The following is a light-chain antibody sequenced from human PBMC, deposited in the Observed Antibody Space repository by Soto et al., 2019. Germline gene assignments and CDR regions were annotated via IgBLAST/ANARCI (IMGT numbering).Light chain of an antibody. Sequence: EVVMRQSPATLSVSPGERATLSCRASQSVSSSSLTWYQQKPGQAPRLLIYGASTRATGIPDRFSGSGSGTDFSLTISRLEPEDFAVYYCLQFDISPLYTFGQGTKVEIK. V-gene: IGKV3-20*01. J-gene: IGKJ2*01. CDR2: GAS. CDR1: QSVSSSS. CDR3: LQFDISPLYT.